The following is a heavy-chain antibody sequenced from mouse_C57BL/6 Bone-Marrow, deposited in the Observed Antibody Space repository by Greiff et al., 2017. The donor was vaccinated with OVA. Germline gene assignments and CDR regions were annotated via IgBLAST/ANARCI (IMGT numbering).Heavy chain of an antibody. Sequence: EVQGVESGGDLVKPGGSLKLSCAASGFTFSSYGMSWVRQTPDKRLEWVATISSGGSYTYYPDSVKGRFTISRDNAKNTLYLQMSSLKSEDTAMYYCARHGDSKDYWGQGTLVTVSA. D-gene: IGHD2-5*01. CDR3: ARHGDSKDY. V-gene: IGHV5-6*01. CDR1: GFTFSSYG. J-gene: IGHJ3*01. CDR2: ISSGGSYT.